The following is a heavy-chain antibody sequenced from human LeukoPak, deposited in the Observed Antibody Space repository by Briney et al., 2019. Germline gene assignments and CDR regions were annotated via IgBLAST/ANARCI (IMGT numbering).Heavy chain of an antibody. V-gene: IGHV3-30*19. CDR1: GFTFSSYG. CDR3: ASALDTDCSSTSCADY. D-gene: IGHD2-2*01. Sequence: GRSLRLSCAASGFTFSSYGMHWVRQAPGKGLEWVAVISYDGSNKYYADSVKGRFTISRDNSKNTLYLQMNSLRAEDTAVYYCASALDTDCSSTSCADYWGQGTLVTVSS. J-gene: IGHJ4*02. CDR2: ISYDGSNK.